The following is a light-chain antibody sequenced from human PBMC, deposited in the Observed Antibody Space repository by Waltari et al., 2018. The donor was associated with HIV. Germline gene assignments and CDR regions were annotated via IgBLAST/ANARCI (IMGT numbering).Light chain of an antibody. J-gene: IGKJ3*01. CDR1: QNINHY. CDR3: QQSSDLPST. V-gene: IGKV1-39*01. CDR2: AAS. Sequence: DIQMTQSPSSLSASIGDRVTITCRESQNINHYLNWYQHEPGKPPKLLIYAASTLQSGVPSRFSASGFGTDFTLTISNLQPEDFATYYCQQSSDLPSTFGPGTKVDIK.